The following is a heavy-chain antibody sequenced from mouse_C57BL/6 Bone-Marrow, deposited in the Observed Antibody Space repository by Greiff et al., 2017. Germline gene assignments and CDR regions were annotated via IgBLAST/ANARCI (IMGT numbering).Heavy chain of an antibody. CDR2: FYPGSGSL. Sequence: VQLQQSGAELVKPGAPVKMSCKASGYTFTESTIHWVKQRYGQGLEWIGWFYPGSGSLKSNEKLKDKATLTADKSSSTVYMELSRLTSEDSAVYFCARHEKDYYPWFAYWGQGTLVTVSA. CDR1: GYTFTEST. D-gene: IGHD1-1*02. V-gene: IGHV1-62-2*01. J-gene: IGHJ3*01. CDR3: ARHEKDYYPWFAY.